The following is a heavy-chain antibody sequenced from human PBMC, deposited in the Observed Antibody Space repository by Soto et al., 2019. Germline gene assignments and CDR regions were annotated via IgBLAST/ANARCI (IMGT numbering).Heavy chain of an antibody. D-gene: IGHD3-10*01. CDR1: AFTFSRHG. J-gene: IGHJ6*03. Sequence: GGSLRLSCAASAFTFSRHGMHWVRQAPGKGLQWVGVIWSDGSNQRYAESVKGRFTISRDNSKNTLYLQMNSLRAEDTAVYYCARESTFGENSHNYIVVCGTGITVSVPS. CDR3: ARESTFGENSHNYIVV. CDR2: IWSDGSNQ. V-gene: IGHV3-33*01.